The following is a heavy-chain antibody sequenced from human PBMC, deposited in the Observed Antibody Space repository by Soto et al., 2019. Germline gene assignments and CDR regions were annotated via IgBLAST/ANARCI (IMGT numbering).Heavy chain of an antibody. CDR1: GFTFSSYD. D-gene: IGHD1-26*01. V-gene: IGHV3-23*01. J-gene: IGHJ4*02. CDR2: ISASGGAT. CDR3: AKDVEGGSLFRGAFDY. Sequence: PGGSLRLSCAVSGFTFSSYDMSWVRQAPGKGLEWFAAISASGGATIHADSVKGRLTISRDNSKNTLYLQMNSLRAEDTAVYYCAKDVEGGSLFRGAFDYWGQGTQVTVSS.